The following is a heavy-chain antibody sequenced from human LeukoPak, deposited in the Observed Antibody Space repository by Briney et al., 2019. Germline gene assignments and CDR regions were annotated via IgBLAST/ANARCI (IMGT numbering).Heavy chain of an antibody. CDR1: GFKFSDSA. CDR3: AYLVAGIPGY. D-gene: IGHD6-19*01. V-gene: IGHV3-23*01. J-gene: IGHJ4*02. CDR2: ISGGSTYK. Sequence: GGSLRLSCAASGFKFSDSAMSWVRQAPGKGLEWVSAISGGSTYKYYADSVRGRFTISRDNSDNTLYLQMSGLRAEDTAVCYCAYLVAGIPGYWGQGTLVTVSS.